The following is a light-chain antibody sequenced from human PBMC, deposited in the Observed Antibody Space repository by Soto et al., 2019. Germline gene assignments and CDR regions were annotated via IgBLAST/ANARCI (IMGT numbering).Light chain of an antibody. J-gene: IGLJ1*01. Sequence: QSVLTQPLSVSGSPGQSVAISCTGTRSDVGGYNYVSWYQQHPGKAPKLMIYDVNKRPSGVPDRFSGSKSGNTASLTISGLQAEDEADYYCCSYEGPYTGDVFGNGTKVTV. CDR3: CSYEGPYTGDV. CDR2: DVN. CDR1: RSDVGGYNY. V-gene: IGLV2-11*01.